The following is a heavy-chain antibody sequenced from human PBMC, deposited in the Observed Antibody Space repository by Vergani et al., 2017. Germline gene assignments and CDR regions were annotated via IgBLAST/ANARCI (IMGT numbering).Heavy chain of an antibody. CDR3: ARDPRGYGGYPEDYYYGMDV. CDR2: IIPVLGKT. J-gene: IGHJ6*02. V-gene: IGHV1-69*08. Sequence: QVQLVQSGAEVKKPGSSVKVSCKASGATFRSNTISWVRQVPGQGLEWMGRIIPVLGKTKYAQDFQGRLTITADTSTSTAYMDLTSLRSQDTAVYYCARDPRGYGGYPEDYYYGMDVWGQGTTVTVSS. CDR1: GATFRSNT. D-gene: IGHD1-26*01.